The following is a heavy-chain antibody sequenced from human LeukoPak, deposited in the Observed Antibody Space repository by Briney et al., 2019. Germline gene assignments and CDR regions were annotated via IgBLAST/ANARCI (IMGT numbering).Heavy chain of an antibody. CDR1: GFSFRNAW. D-gene: IGHD1-26*01. CDR2: IKSKTDGGTT. J-gene: IGHJ4*02. CDR3: TRGGYYGDFDY. Sequence: PGGSLRLSCAASGFSFRNAWMNWVRQAPGKGLEWVGRIKSKTDGGTTDYAAPVKGRLSISREDSKNTLYLQMNSLKTEDTAVYYCTRGGYYGDFDYWGQGTLVTVSS. V-gene: IGHV3-15*01.